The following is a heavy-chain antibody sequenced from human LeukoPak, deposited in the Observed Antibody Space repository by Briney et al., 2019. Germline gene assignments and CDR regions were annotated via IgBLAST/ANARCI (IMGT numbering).Heavy chain of an antibody. CDR2: ISAYNGYT. Sequence: ASVKVSCKASGYTFTSYGISWVPQAPGQGLEWMGWISAYNGYTNYAQKLQGRVTMTTDTSTSTAYMELRSLRSDDTAVYYCARVDSIRGGFDPWGQGTLVTVSS. J-gene: IGHJ5*02. CDR1: GYTFTSYG. V-gene: IGHV1-18*01. D-gene: IGHD3-10*01. CDR3: ARVDSIRGGFDP.